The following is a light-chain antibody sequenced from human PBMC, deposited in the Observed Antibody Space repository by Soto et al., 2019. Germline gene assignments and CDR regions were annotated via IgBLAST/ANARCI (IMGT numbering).Light chain of an antibody. V-gene: IGKV3-20*01. Sequence: EIVLTQSPGTLSLSPGERATLSCRASQSVSSSYLAWYQQKPGQAPRLLIYGASSRATGIPDRFSGSGSGKDFPLTISRLEPEDFAVYYCQQYDCSPVNFGPGTKVDIK. CDR3: QQYDCSPVN. CDR2: GAS. CDR1: QSVSSSY. J-gene: IGKJ3*01.